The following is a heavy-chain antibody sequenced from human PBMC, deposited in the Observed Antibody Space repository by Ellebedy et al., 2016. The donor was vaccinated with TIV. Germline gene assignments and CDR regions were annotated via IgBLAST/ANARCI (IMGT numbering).Heavy chain of an antibody. CDR3: AKDLGRWLQYFDS. CDR1: GFTFSSYG. Sequence: GESLKISCSASGFTFSSYGMHWVRQAPGKGLEWVAGMLYDGNDEYYADSVKGRFTISSDSSKSTLYLQMNSLRAEDTAVYYCAKDLGRWLQYFDSWGQGMLVTVSS. J-gene: IGHJ4*02. CDR2: MLYDGNDE. D-gene: IGHD5-24*01. V-gene: IGHV3-30*18.